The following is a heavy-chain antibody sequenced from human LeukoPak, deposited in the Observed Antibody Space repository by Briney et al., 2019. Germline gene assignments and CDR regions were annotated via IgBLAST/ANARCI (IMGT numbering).Heavy chain of an antibody. CDR3: ATGGGPFDY. Sequence: SETLSLTCSVSGGSISLWQWNWIRQVAGKGLEWIGRLHTSGGPKYNPSLKSRVTMSLDTSKNQFFLKVSSVTAADMAVYFCATGGGPFDYWGQGILVTVSS. J-gene: IGHJ4*02. CDR1: GGSISLWQ. CDR2: LHTSGGP. D-gene: IGHD3-16*01. V-gene: IGHV4-4*07.